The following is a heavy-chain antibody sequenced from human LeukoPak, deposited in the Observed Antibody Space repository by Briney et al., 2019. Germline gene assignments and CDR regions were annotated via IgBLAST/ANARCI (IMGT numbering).Heavy chain of an antibody. CDR3: ARRTRSDIVVVPAARDAFDI. Sequence: PSETLSLTCAVYGGSFSGYYWSWIRQPPGKGLEWLGEINHSGSTNYNPSLKSRVTISVDTSKNQFSLKLSSVTAADTAVYYCARRTRSDIVVVPAARDAFDIWGQGTMVTVSS. V-gene: IGHV4-34*01. D-gene: IGHD2-2*01. J-gene: IGHJ3*02. CDR2: INHSGST. CDR1: GGSFSGYY.